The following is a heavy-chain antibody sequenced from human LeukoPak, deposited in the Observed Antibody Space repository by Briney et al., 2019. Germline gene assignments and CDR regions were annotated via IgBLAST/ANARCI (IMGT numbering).Heavy chain of an antibody. D-gene: IGHD3-10*01. V-gene: IGHV3-9*01. Sequence: GGSLRLSCAASGFTFDDYATHWVRQAPGKGLEWVSGISWNSGSIGYADSVKGRFTISRDNAKNSLYLQMNSLRAEDTALYYCAKDKYMVRGAGFDYWGQGTLVTVSS. CDR3: AKDKYMVRGAGFDY. CDR2: ISWNSGSI. J-gene: IGHJ4*02. CDR1: GFTFDDYA.